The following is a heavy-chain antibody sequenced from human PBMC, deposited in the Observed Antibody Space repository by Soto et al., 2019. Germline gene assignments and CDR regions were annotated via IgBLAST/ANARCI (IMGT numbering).Heavy chain of an antibody. CDR2: IYYSGST. D-gene: IGHD4-17*01. CDR1: GGSISSYY. V-gene: IGHV4-59*01. J-gene: IGHJ4*02. CDR3: ERSVYGDSPDY. Sequence: PSESLSLTCTVSGGSISSYYWSWIRQPPGKGLEWIGYIYYSGSTNYNPSLKSRVTISVDTSKNQFSLKLSSVTAADTAVYYCERSVYGDSPDYWGQGTLVTVSS.